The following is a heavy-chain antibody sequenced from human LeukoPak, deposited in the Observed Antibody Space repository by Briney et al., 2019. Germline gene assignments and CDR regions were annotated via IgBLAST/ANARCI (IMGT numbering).Heavy chain of an antibody. D-gene: IGHD3-10*01. CDR2: ISWNSGSI. Sequence: GGSLRLSRAASGFTFSSYAMSWVRQAPGKGLEWVSGISWNSGSIGYADSVKGRFTISRDNAKNSLYLQMNSLRAEDTALYYCAKDSMVRGVLGYWGQGTLVTVSS. J-gene: IGHJ4*02. V-gene: IGHV3-9*01. CDR3: AKDSMVRGVLGY. CDR1: GFTFSSYA.